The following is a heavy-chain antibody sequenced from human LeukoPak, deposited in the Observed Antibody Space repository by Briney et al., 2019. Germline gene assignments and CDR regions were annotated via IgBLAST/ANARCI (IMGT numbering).Heavy chain of an antibody. Sequence: AASLLLSCAAAGFSFSGYGMHWGRQAPRKGLEWVAVISYDGSNKYYADSVKSRFTISRDNSKNTLYLQMNSLRAEDTAVYYCAKDGSSGLDAFDIWGQGTMVTVSS. J-gene: IGHJ3*02. CDR3: AKDGSSGLDAFDI. CDR2: ISYDGSNK. CDR1: GFSFSGYG. V-gene: IGHV3-30*18. D-gene: IGHD6-19*01.